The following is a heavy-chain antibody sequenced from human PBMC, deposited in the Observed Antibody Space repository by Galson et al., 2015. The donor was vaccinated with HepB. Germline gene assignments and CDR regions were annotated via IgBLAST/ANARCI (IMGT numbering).Heavy chain of an antibody. CDR3: AKVMRQWLPRGYDSLQF. Sequence: SLRLSCAASGFSFRNYGMHWVRQAPGKGLEWVAVISYDGSYEHYADSVKGRLSISRDNSKNTLYLQMNGLRVEDTAVYYCAKVMRQWLPRGYDSLQFWGQGTMVTVSS. CDR2: ISYDGSYE. J-gene: IGHJ3*01. CDR1: GFSFRNYG. D-gene: IGHD6-19*01. V-gene: IGHV3-30*18.